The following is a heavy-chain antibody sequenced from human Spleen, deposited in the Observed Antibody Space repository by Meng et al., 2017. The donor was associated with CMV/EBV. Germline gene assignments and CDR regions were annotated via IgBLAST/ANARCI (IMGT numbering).Heavy chain of an antibody. Sequence: SVKVSCKPTGGTFTTYAITWVRQAPGQGLEYMGGIITVLGVTNYAQKFQGRVTFTADTSTTTAYMELNSLTSEDTALYYCARGPRDIVVIPTAIAGDYFYYGMDVWGQGTTVTVSS. D-gene: IGHD2-2*02. CDR3: ARGPRDIVVIPTAIAGDYFYYGMDV. CDR1: GGTFTTYA. V-gene: IGHV1-69*10. CDR2: IITVLGVT. J-gene: IGHJ6*02.